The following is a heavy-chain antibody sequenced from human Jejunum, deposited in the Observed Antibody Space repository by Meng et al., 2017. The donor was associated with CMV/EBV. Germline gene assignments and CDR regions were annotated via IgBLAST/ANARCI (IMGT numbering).Heavy chain of an antibody. CDR3: ARGHCSSGSCSSSVGNWFDP. CDR2: IIPKFGRL. J-gene: IGHJ5*02. CDR1: FSGYA. V-gene: IGHV1-69*05. Sequence: FSGYAFSWVRQAPGQGLEWMGGIIPKFGRLNYVQKFPGRVSMTTDESTSTVYMELYSLTSDDTAIYYCARGHCSSGSCSSSVGNWFDPWGQGTLVTVSS. D-gene: IGHD2-15*01.